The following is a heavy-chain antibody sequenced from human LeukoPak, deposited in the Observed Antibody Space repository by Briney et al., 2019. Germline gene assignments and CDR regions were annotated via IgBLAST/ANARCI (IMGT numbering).Heavy chain of an antibody. CDR1: GYTFTTYA. D-gene: IGHD2-21*02. CDR3: ARGVTEESDY. Sequence: ASVTVSCKASGYTFTTYAMHWVRQAPGQGLEWMGRINPNSGGTNYAQKFQGRVTMTRDTSISTAYMELSRLRSDDTAVYYCARGVTEESDYWGQGTLVTVSS. V-gene: IGHV1-2*06. CDR2: INPNSGGT. J-gene: IGHJ4*02.